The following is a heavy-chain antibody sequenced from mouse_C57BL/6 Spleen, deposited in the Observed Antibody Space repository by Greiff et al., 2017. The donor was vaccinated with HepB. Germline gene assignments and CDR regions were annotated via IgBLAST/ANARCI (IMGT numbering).Heavy chain of an antibody. Sequence: DVKLVESGAGLVKPGGSLKLSCAASGFTFSSYAMSWVRQTPEKRLEWVAYISSGGDYIYYADTVKGRFTIYRDNARNTRYLQMSSLKSEDTAMYYCTRDGSWGFAYWGQGTLGTVSA. CDR3: TRDGSWGFAY. CDR2: ISSGGDYI. D-gene: IGHD1-1*01. CDR1: GFTFSSYA. V-gene: IGHV5-9-1*02. J-gene: IGHJ3*01.